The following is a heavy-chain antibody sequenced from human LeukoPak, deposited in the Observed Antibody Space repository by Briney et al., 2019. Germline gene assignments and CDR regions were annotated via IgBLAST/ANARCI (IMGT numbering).Heavy chain of an antibody. D-gene: IGHD4-17*01. Sequence: ASVKVSCKASGYTFTGYYMHWVRQAPGQGLEWMGRINPNSGGTNYAQKFQGRVTMTRDTSISTAYVELSRLRSDDTAVYYCARVGTGGDYTSYWGQGTLVTVSS. CDR3: ARVGTGGDYTSY. V-gene: IGHV1-2*06. J-gene: IGHJ4*02. CDR2: INPNSGGT. CDR1: GYTFTGYY.